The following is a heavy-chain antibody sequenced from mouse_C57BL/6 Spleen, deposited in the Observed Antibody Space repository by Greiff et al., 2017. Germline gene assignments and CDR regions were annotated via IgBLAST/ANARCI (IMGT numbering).Heavy chain of an antibody. D-gene: IGHD2-1*01. CDR3: ARVDYGNFAWFAY. CDR1: GYTFTSYG. J-gene: IGHJ3*01. V-gene: IGHV1-81*01. CDR2: IYPRSGNT. Sequence: VQLQESGAELARPGASVKLSCKASGYTFTSYGISWVKQRTGQGLEWIGEIYPRSGNTYYNEKLKGKATLTADKSSSTAYMGLRSLTSEDSAVYFCARVDYGNFAWFAYWGQGTLVTVSA.